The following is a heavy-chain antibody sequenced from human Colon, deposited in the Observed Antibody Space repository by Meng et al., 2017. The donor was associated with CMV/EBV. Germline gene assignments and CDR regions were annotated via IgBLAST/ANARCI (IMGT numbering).Heavy chain of an antibody. CDR3: AKDDRANYGGNSDD. CDR1: GFTFSSYG. Sequence: LSLTCAASGFTFSSYGMSWVRQAPGKGLEWVSAISGSGGSTYYADSVKGRFTISRDNSKNTMYLQMNSLRAEDTAVYYCAKDDRANYGGNSDDWGQGTLVTVSS. V-gene: IGHV3-23*01. D-gene: IGHD4-23*01. J-gene: IGHJ4*02. CDR2: ISGSGGST.